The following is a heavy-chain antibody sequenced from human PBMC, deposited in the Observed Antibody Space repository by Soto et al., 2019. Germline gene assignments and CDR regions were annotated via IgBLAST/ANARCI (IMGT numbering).Heavy chain of an antibody. CDR1: GCSIRSYY. CDR2: IYYSGTT. Sequence: SETLSLTCTVSGCSIRSYYWSWIRQPPGKGLEWIGYIYYSGTTNYNPSLKSRVTISLDTSKNQFSLKLSSVTAADTAVYYCARGSLATAGNWFVPWGQGTLVTVSS. V-gene: IGHV4-59*01. J-gene: IGHJ5*02. CDR3: ARGSLATAGNWFVP. D-gene: IGHD6-13*01.